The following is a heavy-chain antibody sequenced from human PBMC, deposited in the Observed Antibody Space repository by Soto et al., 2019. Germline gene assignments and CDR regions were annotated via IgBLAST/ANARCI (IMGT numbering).Heavy chain of an antibody. Sequence: SVKVSCKASGGTFSSYAISWVRQAHRQGLEWMGGIIPIPGTANYAQKFQGRVTITADESTSTAYMELSSLRSEDTAVYYCARSQGSSTSLEIYYYYYYGMDVWGQGTTVTVSS. V-gene: IGHV1-69*13. CDR3: ARSQGSSTSLEIYYYYYYGMDV. D-gene: IGHD2-2*01. CDR2: IIPIPGTA. CDR1: GGTFSSYA. J-gene: IGHJ6*02.